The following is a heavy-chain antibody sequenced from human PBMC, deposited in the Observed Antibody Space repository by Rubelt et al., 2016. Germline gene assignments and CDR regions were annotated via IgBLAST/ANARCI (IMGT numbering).Heavy chain of an antibody. V-gene: IGHV3-35*01. CDR2: VSWNGSRT. J-gene: IGHJ4*02. Sequence: GKGLEWVSGVSWNGSRTHYADSVKGRFTISRDNAKNSLYLQMNSLRAEDTAVYYCASERGFRFTGGRDYWGQGTLVTVSS. D-gene: IGHD7-27*01. CDR3: ASERGFRFTGGRDY.